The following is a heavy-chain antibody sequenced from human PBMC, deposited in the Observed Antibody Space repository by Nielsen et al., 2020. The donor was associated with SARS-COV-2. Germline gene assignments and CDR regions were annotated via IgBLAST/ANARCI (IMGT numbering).Heavy chain of an antibody. V-gene: IGHV1-8*01. CDR3: ARGLDQGHYYGMDV. CDR2: MNPNSGNT. J-gene: IGHJ6*02. CDR1: GYTFTSYD. Sequence: ASVKVSCKASGYTFTSYDINWVRQATGQGLEWMGWMNPNSGNTGYAQKFQGRVTMTRNTSISTACMELSSLRSEDTAVYYCARGLDQGHYYGMDVWGQGTTVTVSS.